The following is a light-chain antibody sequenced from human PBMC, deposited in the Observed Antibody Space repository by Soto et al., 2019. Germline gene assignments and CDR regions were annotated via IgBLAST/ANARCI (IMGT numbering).Light chain of an antibody. CDR3: QQYGSSPAT. J-gene: IGKJ5*01. CDR1: QSMSSN. CDR2: GAS. Sequence: EIVLTQSPATLSVSPGERATLSCRASQSMSSNLAWYQQKPGQAPRLLIYGASSRATGIPDRFSGSGSGTDFTLTISRLEPEDFAVYYCQQYGSSPATFGQGTRWR. V-gene: IGKV3-20*01.